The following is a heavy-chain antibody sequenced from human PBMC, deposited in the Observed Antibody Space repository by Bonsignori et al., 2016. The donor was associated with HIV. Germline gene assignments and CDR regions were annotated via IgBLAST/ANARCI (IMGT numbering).Heavy chain of an antibody. Sequence: WIRQPPGKGLEWVSSISSSSSYIYYADSVKGRFTISRDNAKNSLYLQMNSLRAEDTAVYYCARDAVIGLGWFDPWGQGTLVTVS. V-gene: IGHV3-21*01. D-gene: IGHD2-21*01. CDR2: ISSSSSYI. J-gene: IGHJ5*02. CDR3: ARDAVIGLGWFDP.